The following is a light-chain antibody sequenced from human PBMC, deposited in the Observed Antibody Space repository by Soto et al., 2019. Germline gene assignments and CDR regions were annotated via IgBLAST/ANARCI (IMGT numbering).Light chain of an antibody. V-gene: IGLV1-40*01. CDR3: QSYDSSLSGYV. Sequence: QSVLTQPPSVSGAPGQRVTISCTGSSSNIGAGYDVHWYQQLPETAPKLLIYGHSNRPSGVPDRFSGSKSGTSASLAITGLQAEDEADYYCQSYDSSLSGYVFGTGTKLTVL. CDR2: GHS. J-gene: IGLJ1*01. CDR1: SSNIGAGYD.